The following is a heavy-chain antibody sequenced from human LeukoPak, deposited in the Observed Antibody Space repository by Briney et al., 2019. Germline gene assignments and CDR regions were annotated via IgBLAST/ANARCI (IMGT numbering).Heavy chain of an antibody. J-gene: IGHJ5*02. CDR1: GFTFDDYA. CDR3: AGAPDYGGFDP. D-gene: IGHD4-23*01. Sequence: RPGGSLRLSCAASGFTFDDYAMHWVRQAPGKGVEWVSGISWNSGSIGYADSVKGRFTISRDNAKNSLYLQMNSRRAEDMVLYYCAGAPDYGGFDPWGQGTLVTVSS. V-gene: IGHV3-9*03. CDR2: ISWNSGSI.